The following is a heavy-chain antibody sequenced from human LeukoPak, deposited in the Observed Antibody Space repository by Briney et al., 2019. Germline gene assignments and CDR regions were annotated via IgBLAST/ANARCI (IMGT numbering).Heavy chain of an antibody. CDR2: INRRGST. CDR1: GGSFSGYY. Sequence: SETLSLTCAVYGGSFSGYYWIWIRQPPGKGLEWIGDINRRGSTNYNPSLKSRVTISVDTSKNQFSLKLSSVTAADTAVYYCAREIIVARGAFDIWGQGTMVTVSS. J-gene: IGHJ3*02. V-gene: IGHV4-34*01. CDR3: AREIIVARGAFDI. D-gene: IGHD5-12*01.